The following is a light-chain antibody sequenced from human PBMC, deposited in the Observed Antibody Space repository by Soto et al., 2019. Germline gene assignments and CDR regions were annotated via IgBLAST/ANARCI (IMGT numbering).Light chain of an antibody. V-gene: IGKV1-5*01. CDR1: QSISNW. Sequence: DIQMTQSPSTLSASVGDRVTITCRASQSISNWLAWYQQKPGTAPKVLIYHASNLQSGVPSRFSGGGSRTDFTLTITSLQPEDFATYYCQQTSSAPFTFGPGTKVDI. CDR3: QQTSSAPFT. CDR2: HAS. J-gene: IGKJ3*01.